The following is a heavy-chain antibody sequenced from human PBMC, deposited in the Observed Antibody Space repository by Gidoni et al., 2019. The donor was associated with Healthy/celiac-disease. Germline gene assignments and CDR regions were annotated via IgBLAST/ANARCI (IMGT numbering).Heavy chain of an antibody. V-gene: IGHV3-30-3*01. CDR2: ISYDGSNK. Sequence: QVQLVESGGGVVQPGRSLRLSCAASGFTFISYAMHWVRQAPGKGLEWVAVISYDGSNKYYADSVKGRFTISRDNSKNTLYLQMNSLRAEDTAVYYCASPVVPAAISPRFDYWGQGTLVTVSS. CDR1: GFTFISYA. CDR3: ASPVVPAAISPRFDY. J-gene: IGHJ4*02. D-gene: IGHD2-2*02.